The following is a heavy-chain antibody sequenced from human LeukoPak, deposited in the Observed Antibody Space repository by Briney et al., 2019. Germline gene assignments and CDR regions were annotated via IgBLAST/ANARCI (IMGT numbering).Heavy chain of an antibody. J-gene: IGHJ5*02. V-gene: IGHV3-7*01. CDR3: ARPVEWGRFDH. Sequence: GGSLRLSCEASGFMFSSYWMTWVRQAPGKGLEWVASIKLDGSESRYVDSVKGRFTTSRDNDKKSLYLHMNSLRAEDTGVYYCARPVEWGRFDHWGQGTLLTVSS. CDR1: GFMFSSYW. CDR2: IKLDGSES. D-gene: IGHD2-8*01.